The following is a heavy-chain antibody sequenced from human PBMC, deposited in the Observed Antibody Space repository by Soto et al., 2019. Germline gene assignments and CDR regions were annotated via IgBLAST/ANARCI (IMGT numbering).Heavy chain of an antibody. V-gene: IGHV3-15*01. CDR2: IKSKTDGGTT. D-gene: IGHD3-3*01. Sequence: GGSLRLSCAASGFTFSNAWMSWVRQAPGKGLEWVGRIKSKTDGGTTDYAAPVKGRYTISRDDSKNTLYLQMNSLKTEDTAVYYCTTDPEYYDFWSGYYGADYYYGMDVWGQGTTVTVSS. CDR1: GFTFSNAW. CDR3: TTDPEYYDFWSGYYGADYYYGMDV. J-gene: IGHJ6*02.